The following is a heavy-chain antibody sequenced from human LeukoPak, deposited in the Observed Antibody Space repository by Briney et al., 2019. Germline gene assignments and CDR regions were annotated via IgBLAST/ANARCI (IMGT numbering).Heavy chain of an antibody. Sequence: GGSLRLSCAASGFTFSSYAMSWVRQAPGKGLEWVSAISGSGGSTYYADSVKGRFTISRDNSENTLYLQMNSLGVEDTALYYCATAHQFSFQAWGQGTLVTVSS. CDR3: ATAHQFSFQA. CDR2: ISGSGGST. CDR1: GFTFSSYA. V-gene: IGHV3-23*01. D-gene: IGHD2-2*01. J-gene: IGHJ1*01.